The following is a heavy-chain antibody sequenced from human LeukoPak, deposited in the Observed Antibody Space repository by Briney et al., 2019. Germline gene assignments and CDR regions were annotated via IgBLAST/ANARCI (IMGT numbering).Heavy chain of an antibody. CDR1: GGSISSYY. J-gene: IGHJ4*02. V-gene: IGHV4-59*12. D-gene: IGHD4-17*01. Sequence: PSETLSLTCTVSGGSISSYYWSWIRQPPGRGLEWIGIIYYSGSTYYNPSLKSRVTISVDTSKNQFSLKLSSVTAADTAVYYCARVPTVTFFDYWGQGTLVTVSS. CDR2: IYYSGST. CDR3: ARVPTVTFFDY.